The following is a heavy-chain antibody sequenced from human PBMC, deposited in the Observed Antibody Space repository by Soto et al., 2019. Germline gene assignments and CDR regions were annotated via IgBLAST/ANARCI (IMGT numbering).Heavy chain of an antibody. V-gene: IGHV3-33*01. Sequence: QVQLVESGGGVVQPGTSLRLSCAASGFTFKNYGMHWVRQAPGKGLEWVAIVYYDGSNQYYVDSVKGRFTISRDNSKNTLYLQMNSLRVDDTAMYYCARDLSDYWGQGTLVTVSS. CDR3: ARDLSDY. CDR2: VYYDGSNQ. J-gene: IGHJ4*02. CDR1: GFTFKNYG.